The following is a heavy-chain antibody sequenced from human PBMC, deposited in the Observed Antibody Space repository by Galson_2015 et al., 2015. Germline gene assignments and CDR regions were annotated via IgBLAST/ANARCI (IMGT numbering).Heavy chain of an antibody. CDR3: ARDYTTDYFDY. J-gene: IGHJ4*02. CDR1: GYSISSGYY. CDR2: ICHSGST. Sequence: ETLSLTCAVSGYSISSGYYWGWIRQPPGKGLEWIGSICHSGSTYYNPSLKSRVTISVDTSENQFSRKLSSVTAADTAVYYCARDYTTDYFDYWGQGTLVTVSS. V-gene: IGHV4-38-2*02. D-gene: IGHD4-17*01.